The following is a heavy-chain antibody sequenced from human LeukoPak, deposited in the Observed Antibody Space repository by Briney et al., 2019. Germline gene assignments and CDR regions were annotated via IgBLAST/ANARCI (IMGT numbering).Heavy chain of an antibody. J-gene: IGHJ4*02. Sequence: ASVKVSCKASGYTFSDCYLHWVRQAPGQGLEWMGRINPYSGDTDNAQKFQGRVTMTRDTSIRTAYMDLSSLRSDDTAVYYCAREALDIVATTGRHLDYWGQGTLVIVSS. CDR2: INPYSGDT. CDR1: GYTFSDCY. V-gene: IGHV1-2*02. D-gene: IGHD5-12*01. CDR3: AREALDIVATTGRHLDY.